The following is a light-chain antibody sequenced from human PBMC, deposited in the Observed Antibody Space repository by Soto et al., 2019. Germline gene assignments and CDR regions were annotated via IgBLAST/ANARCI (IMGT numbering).Light chain of an antibody. CDR3: QQYDNLYT. J-gene: IGKJ2*01. V-gene: IGKV1-33*01. Sequence: DIQMTQSPSSLSASVGDRVTTTCQASQDISNYLNWYQQKPGKAPKLLIYDASNLETGVPSRFSGSGSGTDFTFTISSLQPEDIATYYCQQYDNLYTFGQGTKVDI. CDR2: DAS. CDR1: QDISNY.